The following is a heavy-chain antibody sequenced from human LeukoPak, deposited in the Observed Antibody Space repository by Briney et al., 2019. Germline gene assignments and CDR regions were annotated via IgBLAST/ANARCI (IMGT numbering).Heavy chain of an antibody. V-gene: IGHV3-23*01. CDR3: ARDRYYYDSSGLGY. D-gene: IGHD3-22*01. CDR2: VSGSGGDT. Sequence: GGSLRLSCAASGFSFTTNAMSWVRQAPGKGLEWVSAVSGSGGDTYYAGSVKGRFTISRDNAKNTLYLQMNSLRAEDTAVYYCARDRYYYDSSGLGYWGQGTLVTVSS. CDR1: GFSFTTNA. J-gene: IGHJ4*02.